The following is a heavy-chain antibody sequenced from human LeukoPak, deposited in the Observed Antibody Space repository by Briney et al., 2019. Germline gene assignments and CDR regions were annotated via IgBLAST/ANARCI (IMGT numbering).Heavy chain of an antibody. CDR2: IIPIFGTA. V-gene: IGHV1-69*13. J-gene: IGHJ6*02. Sequence: SVKVSCKASGGTFSSYAISWVRQAPGQGLEWMGGIIPIFGTANYAQKFQGRVTITADESTSTAYMELSSLRSEDTAVYYCASFSWELLFAFDIWGQGTTVTVSS. D-gene: IGHD1-26*01. CDR1: GGTFSSYA. CDR3: ASFSWELLFAFDI.